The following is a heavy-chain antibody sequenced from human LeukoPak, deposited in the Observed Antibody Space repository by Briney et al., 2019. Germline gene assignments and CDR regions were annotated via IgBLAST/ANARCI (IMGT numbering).Heavy chain of an antibody. Sequence: SETLSLTCAVYGGSFSGYYWSWNRQPPEKGLEWIGEINHSGSTNYNPSLKSRVTISVDTSKNQFSLKLSSVTAADTAVYYCARGSGSYYYYYGMDVWGKGTTVTVSS. V-gene: IGHV4-34*01. J-gene: IGHJ6*04. CDR2: INHSGST. CDR1: GGSFSGYY. D-gene: IGHD1-26*01. CDR3: ARGSGSYYYYYGMDV.